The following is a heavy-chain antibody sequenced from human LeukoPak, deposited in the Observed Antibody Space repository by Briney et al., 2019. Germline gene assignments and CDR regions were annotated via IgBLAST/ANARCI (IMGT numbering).Heavy chain of an antibody. J-gene: IGHJ4*02. CDR3: AKGRGFMVRGAIIDY. Sequence: GGSLRLSCAASGFTFSSYGMHWVRQAPGKGLEWVAVISYDGSNKYYADSVKGRFTISRDNSKNTLYLQMNSLRAEDTAVYYCAKGRGFMVRGAIIDYWGQGTLVTVSS. V-gene: IGHV3-30*18. D-gene: IGHD3-10*01. CDR1: GFTFSSYG. CDR2: ISYDGSNK.